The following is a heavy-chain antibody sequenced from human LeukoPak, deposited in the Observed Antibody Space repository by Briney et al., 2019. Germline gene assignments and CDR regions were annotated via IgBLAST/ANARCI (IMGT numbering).Heavy chain of an antibody. J-gene: IGHJ4*02. Sequence: QAGGSLRLSCAASGFTFSSYAMSWVRQAPGKGLEWVSAISGSGGSTYYADSVKGRFTISRDNSKNTLYLQMNSLRAEDTAVYYCAMVMDTAMVTDYWGQGTLVIVSS. CDR2: ISGSGGST. D-gene: IGHD5-18*01. CDR3: AMVMDTAMVTDY. CDR1: GFTFSSYA. V-gene: IGHV3-23*01.